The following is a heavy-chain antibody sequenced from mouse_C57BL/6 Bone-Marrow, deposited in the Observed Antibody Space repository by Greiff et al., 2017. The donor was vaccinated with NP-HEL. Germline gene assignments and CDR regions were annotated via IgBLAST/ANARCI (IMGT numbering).Heavy chain of an antibody. CDR1: GYTFTSYW. CDR2: IYPRSGGT. CDR3: ARLLRG. J-gene: IGHJ3*01. V-gene: IGHV1-72*01. D-gene: IGHD1-1*01. Sequence: QVQLQQPGAELVKPGASVKLSCKASGYTFTSYWMGWVKQRPGRGLEWIGGIYPRSGGTKYNEKFKSKATLTVDKPSSTAYMQLCSLTSEDSAVYYCARLLRGWGQGTLVTVSA.